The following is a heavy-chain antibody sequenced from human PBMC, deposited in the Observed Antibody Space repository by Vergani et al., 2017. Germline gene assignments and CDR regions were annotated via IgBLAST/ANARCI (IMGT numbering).Heavy chain of an antibody. CDR2: IYPGDYDT. Sequence: EVQLVQSGAEVKKPGESLKISCKGSGYSFTSYWIGWVRQMPGKGLEWMGIIYPGDYDTRYSPSFQGQVTISADKSISTAYLQWSSLKASDTAMYYCARHGEDKNCGGDCYSGYYYGMDVWGQGTTVTVSS. CDR1: GYSFTSYW. J-gene: IGHJ6*02. D-gene: IGHD2-21*02. CDR3: ARHGEDKNCGGDCYSGYYYGMDV. V-gene: IGHV5-51*01.